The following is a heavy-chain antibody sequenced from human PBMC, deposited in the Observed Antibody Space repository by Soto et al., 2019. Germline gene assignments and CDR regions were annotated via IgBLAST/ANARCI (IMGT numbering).Heavy chain of an antibody. J-gene: IGHJ4*02. D-gene: IGHD3-9*01. V-gene: IGHV3-30*03. Sequence: QVQLVESGGGVVQPGTSLKLSCATSGFIFTSFGMHWLRQAPGKGLEWVAVISYDGIDENYADSVKGRFAISRDKSKSTGYLYMNTLRVEDTAVYDCATAFRYMATDAPDVSWAQGTLGTVSS. CDR3: ATAFRYMATDAPDVS. CDR2: ISYDGIDE. CDR1: GFIFTSFG.